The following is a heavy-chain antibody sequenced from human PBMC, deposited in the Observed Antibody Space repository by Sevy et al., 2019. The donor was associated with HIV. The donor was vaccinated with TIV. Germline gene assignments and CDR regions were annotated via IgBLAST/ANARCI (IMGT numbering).Heavy chain of an antibody. CDR2: INQDGSKI. J-gene: IGHJ4*02. D-gene: IGHD6-6*01. Sequence: CGCLRLSCAASGFTFTTYWMTWVRQAPGKGLERVANINQDGSKINYVDSVKGRFIISRDNAKKSLYVQMNSLRADDTAVYYCARVGLFEKSESQYRFMDYWGQGTLVTVSS. CDR3: ARVGLFEKSESQYRFMDY. CDR1: GFTFTTYW. V-gene: IGHV3-7*01.